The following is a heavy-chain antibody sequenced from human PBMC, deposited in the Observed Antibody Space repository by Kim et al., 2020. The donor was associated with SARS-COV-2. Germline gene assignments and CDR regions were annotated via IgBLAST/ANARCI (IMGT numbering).Heavy chain of an antibody. Sequence: AQGFTGRFVFSLDTAVSTAYLQISSLKAEDTAVYYCARSSSRRYGGAFDIWGQGTMVTVSS. V-gene: IGHV7-4-1*02. D-gene: IGHD6-13*01. CDR3: ARSSSRRYGGAFDI. J-gene: IGHJ3*02.